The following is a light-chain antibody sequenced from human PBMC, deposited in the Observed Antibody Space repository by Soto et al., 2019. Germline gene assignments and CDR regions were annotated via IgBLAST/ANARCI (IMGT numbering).Light chain of an antibody. CDR2: DAS. J-gene: IGKJ4*01. CDR3: QQRSNWPQGLT. V-gene: IGKV3-11*01. CDR1: QSVSSY. Sequence: EIVLTQSPATLSLSPGERATLSCRASQSVSSYLAWYQQKPGQAPRLLVYDASNRAPGIPARFSGSGSGTDFTLTISSLEPEDFAVYYCQQRSNWPQGLTFGGGTKVEIK.